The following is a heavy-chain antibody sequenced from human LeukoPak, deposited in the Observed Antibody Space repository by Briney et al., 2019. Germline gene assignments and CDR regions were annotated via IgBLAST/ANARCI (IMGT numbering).Heavy chain of an antibody. J-gene: IGHJ4*02. CDR2: ISSSGTNM. Sequence: GGSLRLSCAASGFTFSTYSMSWVRQAPGKGLEWVSYISSSGTNMYYADSVKGRFTISRDNARNSLYLQMNSLRAEDTAVYYCARRPYGWGQGTLVTVSS. CDR3: ARRPYG. CDR1: GFTFSTYS. V-gene: IGHV3-48*04. D-gene: IGHD3-16*01.